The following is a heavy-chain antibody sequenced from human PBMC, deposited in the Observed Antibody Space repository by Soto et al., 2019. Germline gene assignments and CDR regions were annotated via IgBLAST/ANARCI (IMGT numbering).Heavy chain of an antibody. CDR2: IYPGDSDT. D-gene: IGHD3-3*01. Sequence: GESLKISCKGSGYSFTSYWIGWVRQMPGKGLEWMGIIYPGDSDTRYSPTFQGQVTISADKSISTAYLQWSSLKASDTFMYYCARHPSDFWSGWAFDIWGQGTMVTVSS. J-gene: IGHJ3*02. CDR3: ARHPSDFWSGWAFDI. CDR1: GYSFTSYW. V-gene: IGHV5-51*01.